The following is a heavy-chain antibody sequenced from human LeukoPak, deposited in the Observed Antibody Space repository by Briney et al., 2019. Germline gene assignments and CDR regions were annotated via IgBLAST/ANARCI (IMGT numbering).Heavy chain of an antibody. CDR1: GGSISSYY. J-gene: IGHJ4*02. V-gene: IGHV4-59*01. CDR2: IYYSGST. D-gene: IGHD3-10*01. Sequence: PSETLSLTCTVSGGSISSYYWSWIRQPPGKGLEWIGYIYYSGSTNYNPSLKSRVTISVDTSKNQFSLKLSSVTAADTAVYYCARYMVRGVKGLDYWGQGTLVTDSS. CDR3: ARYMVRGVKGLDY.